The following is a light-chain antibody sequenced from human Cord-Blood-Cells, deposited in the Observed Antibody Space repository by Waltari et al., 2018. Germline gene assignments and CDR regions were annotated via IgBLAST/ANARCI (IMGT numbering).Light chain of an antibody. CDR1: SSDVGAYIY. CDR2: DVS. CDR3: SSYTSSSTRHVV. Sequence: QAALTPPASVSGSPGQPFTISCTGTSSDVGAYIYVSWYQQHPGKPPKLMIYDVSNRPSGVADRFSGSKSGNTASLTISGLQAEDDADYYCSSYTSSSTRHVVFGGGTKLTVL. V-gene: IGLV2-14*01. J-gene: IGLJ2*01.